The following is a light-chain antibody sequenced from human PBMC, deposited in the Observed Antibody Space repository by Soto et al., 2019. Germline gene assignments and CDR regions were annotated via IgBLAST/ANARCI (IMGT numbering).Light chain of an antibody. CDR3: CSYAGSYTGV. J-gene: IGLJ2*01. CDR2: DIN. Sequence: QSALTQPRSVSGSPGQSVTISCTGTSSDVGGYNYVYWYQQHPDKAPKFIIYDINKRPSGVPDRFSGSRSGNTASLTISGLQPEDEADYYCCSYAGSYTGVFGGGTKLTVL. CDR1: SSDVGGYNY. V-gene: IGLV2-11*01.